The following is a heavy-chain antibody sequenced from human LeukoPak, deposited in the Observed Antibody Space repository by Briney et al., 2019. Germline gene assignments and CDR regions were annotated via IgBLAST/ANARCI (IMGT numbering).Heavy chain of an antibody. J-gene: IGHJ6*03. Sequence: GSLRLSCAASGFTFSSFAMTWVRQAPGKGLEWVSTVSGSAGRTDYVDSVKGRFTISRDNLKNTLYLQMNGLRAEDTAVYYCAKNRGHCVDGVCHNYYYMDVWGRGTTVTVSS. D-gene: IGHD2-8*02. CDR3: AKNRGHCVDGVCHNYYYMDV. CDR1: GFTFSSFA. CDR2: VSGSAGRT. V-gene: IGHV3-23*01.